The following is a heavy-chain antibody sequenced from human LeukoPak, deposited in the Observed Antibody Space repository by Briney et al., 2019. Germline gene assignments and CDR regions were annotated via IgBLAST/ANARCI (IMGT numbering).Heavy chain of an antibody. CDR1: GYTFTGYS. V-gene: IGHV1-2*02. CDR3: ARESYYRDAFDI. J-gene: IGHJ3*02. D-gene: IGHD2-21*01. CDR2: INPNSGGT. Sequence: ASVKVSCKASGYTFTGYSMQWVRQAPGQGLEWMGWINPNSGGTNYAQKFQDRVTMTRDTSISTAYMELSRLRSDDTAVYYCARESYYRDAFDIWGQGTMVTVSS.